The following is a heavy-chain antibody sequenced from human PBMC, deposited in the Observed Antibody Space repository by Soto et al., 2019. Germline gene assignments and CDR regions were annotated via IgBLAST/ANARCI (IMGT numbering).Heavy chain of an antibody. CDR2: IWYDGSNK. Sequence: GGSLRLSCASSGFTFXSYGMHWVRQAPGKGLEWVAVIWYDGSNKYYADSVKGRFTISRDNSKNTLYLQMNSLRAEDTAVYYCARDTYYYDSSGYPRGQKDDYWGQGTLVTVSS. D-gene: IGHD3-22*01. V-gene: IGHV3-33*01. CDR3: ARDTYYYDSSGYPRGQKDDY. J-gene: IGHJ4*02. CDR1: GFTFXSYG.